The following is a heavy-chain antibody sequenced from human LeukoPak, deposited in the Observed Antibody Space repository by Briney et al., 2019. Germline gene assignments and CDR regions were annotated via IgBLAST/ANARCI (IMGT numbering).Heavy chain of an antibody. Sequence: GGSLRLSCAASGFIFSDYYMDSVRQAPGKGLEWVGRSRNKANNYTPEYAASVKGRFTISRDVSKNSLYLQMNSLKTEDTAVYYCASRAVANTKYDYWGQGTLVTVSS. V-gene: IGHV3-72*01. CDR2: SRNKANNYTP. D-gene: IGHD6-19*01. CDR3: ASRAVANTKYDY. CDR1: GFIFSDYY. J-gene: IGHJ4*02.